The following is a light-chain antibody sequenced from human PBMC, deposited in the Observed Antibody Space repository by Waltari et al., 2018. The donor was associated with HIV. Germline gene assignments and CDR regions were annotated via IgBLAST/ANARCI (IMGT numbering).Light chain of an antibody. CDR3: QQYSSYSWT. CDR1: QTVSNW. V-gene: IGKV1-5*03. Sequence: DFQMTQSPSSLSASVGDKITITCRASQTVSNWLAWYQQRSGKAPKLLIYKASTLESGVPSRFSGSGSGTEFTLTISSLQPDDFATYYCQQYSSYSWTFGQGTKVEI. J-gene: IGKJ1*01. CDR2: KAS.